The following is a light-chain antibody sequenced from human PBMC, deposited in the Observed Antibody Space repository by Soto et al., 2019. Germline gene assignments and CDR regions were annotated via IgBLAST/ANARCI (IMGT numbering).Light chain of an antibody. V-gene: IGLV4-69*01. J-gene: IGLJ3*02. Sequence: QSVLTQSPSASASLGASVKLTCTLSSGHSSYAIALHQQQPEKGPRYLMKLNSDGSHSTGDGIPDRFSGSSSGAERYLTISSLQSEDEADYYCQTWGTGIQGVFGGGTKLTVL. CDR1: SGHSSYA. CDR2: LNSDGSH. CDR3: QTWGTGIQGV.